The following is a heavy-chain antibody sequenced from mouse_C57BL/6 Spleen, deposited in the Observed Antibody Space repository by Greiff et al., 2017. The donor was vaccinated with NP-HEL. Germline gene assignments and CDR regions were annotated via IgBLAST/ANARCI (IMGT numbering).Heavy chain of an antibody. D-gene: IGHD1-1*01. CDR1: GYSITSGYY. CDR2: ISYDGSN. J-gene: IGHJ1*03. Sequence: EVKLMESGPGLVKPSQSLSLTCSVTGYSITSGYYWNWIRQFPGNKLEWMGYISYDGSNNYNPSLKNRISITRDTSKNQFFLKLNSVTTEDTATYYCAWLRGYFDVWGTGTTVTVSS. V-gene: IGHV3-6*01. CDR3: AWLRGYFDV.